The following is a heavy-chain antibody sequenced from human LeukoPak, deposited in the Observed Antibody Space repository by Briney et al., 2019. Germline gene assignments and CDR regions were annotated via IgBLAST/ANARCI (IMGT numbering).Heavy chain of an antibody. CDR1: GFTFSSYG. J-gene: IGHJ6*02. CDR3: AKEIDFARGMDV. CDR2: ISYDGSNK. Sequence: HPGRSLRLSCAASGFTFSSYGMHWVRQAPGKGLEWVAVISYDGSNKYYADSAKGRFTISRDNSKNTLYLQMNSLRAEDTAVYYCAKEIDFARGMDVWGQGTTVTVSS. V-gene: IGHV3-30*18. D-gene: IGHD3/OR15-3a*01.